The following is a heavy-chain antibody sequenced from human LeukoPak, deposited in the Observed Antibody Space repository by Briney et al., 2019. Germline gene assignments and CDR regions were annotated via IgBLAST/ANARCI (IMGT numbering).Heavy chain of an antibody. D-gene: IGHD4-23*01. Sequence: SETLSLTCAVYGGSFSGYYWSWIRQPPGKGLEWIGEINHSGSTNYNPSLKSRVTISVDTSKNQFSLELSSVTAADTAVYYCAATVVTPGRWFDPWGQGTLVTVSS. V-gene: IGHV4-34*01. CDR1: GGSFSGYY. J-gene: IGHJ5*02. CDR2: INHSGST. CDR3: AATVVTPGRWFDP.